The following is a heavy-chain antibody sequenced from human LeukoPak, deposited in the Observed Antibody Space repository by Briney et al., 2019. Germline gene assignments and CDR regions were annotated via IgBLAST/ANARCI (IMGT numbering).Heavy chain of an antibody. V-gene: IGHV4-59*12. CDR2: IHRSGSP. CDR1: LDSTTSYF. D-gene: IGHD3-3*01. J-gene: IGHJ4*02. CDR3: AREIFGGYNHGAY. Sequence: SETLSLTCTVSLDSTTSYFWRWVRQPPGKGLEWIGEIHRSGSPNYNPSLQSRVTISIDRSRNQIVLELSSVTAADTAVYYCAREIFGGYNHGAYWGQGILVTVSS.